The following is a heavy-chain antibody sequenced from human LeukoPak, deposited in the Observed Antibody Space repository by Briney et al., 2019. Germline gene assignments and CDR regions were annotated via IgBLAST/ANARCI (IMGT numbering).Heavy chain of an antibody. J-gene: IGHJ5*02. Sequence: GGSLRLSCAASGLTFDDYAMHWVRQAPGKGLEWVSGISWNSGSIGYADSVKGRFTISRDNAKNSLYLQMNSLRAEDTALYYCAKLGTYSSRGWFDPWGQGTLVTVSS. CDR2: ISWNSGSI. CDR1: GLTFDDYA. D-gene: IGHD6-19*01. V-gene: IGHV3-9*01. CDR3: AKLGTYSSRGWFDP.